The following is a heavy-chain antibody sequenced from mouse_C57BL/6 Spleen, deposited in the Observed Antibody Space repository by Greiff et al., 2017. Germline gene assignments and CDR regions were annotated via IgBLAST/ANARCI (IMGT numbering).Heavy chain of an antibody. CDR3: ARFTTVVAEDWYFDV. CDR1: GFTFSSYG. J-gene: IGHJ1*03. V-gene: IGHV5-6*02. Sequence: DVKLVESGGDLVKPGGSLKLSCAASGFTFSSYGMSWVRQTPDKRLEWVATISSGGSYTYYPDSVKGRFTISRDNAKNTLYLQMSSLKSEDTAMYYCARFTTVVAEDWYFDVWGTGTTVTVSS. CDR2: ISSGGSYT. D-gene: IGHD1-1*01.